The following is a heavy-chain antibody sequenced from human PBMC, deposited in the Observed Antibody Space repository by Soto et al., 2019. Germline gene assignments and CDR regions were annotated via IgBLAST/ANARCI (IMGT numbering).Heavy chain of an antibody. CDR3: TRRFVGDDAFDI. CDR2: IRSKANSYAK. CDR1: GFTFSGSV. D-gene: IGHD3-10*01. Sequence: EVQLVESGGGLVQPGGSLNLSFAASGFTFSGSVMHWVGQASGKGLGWVGRIRSKANSYAKAYAASVKGRFTISRDDSKNTAYLQMNSLKTEDTAVYYCTRRFVGDDAFDIWGQGTMVTVSS. J-gene: IGHJ3*02. V-gene: IGHV3-73*02.